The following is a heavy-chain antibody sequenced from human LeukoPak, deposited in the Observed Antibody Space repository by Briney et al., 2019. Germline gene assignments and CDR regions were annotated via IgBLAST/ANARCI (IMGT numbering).Heavy chain of an antibody. Sequence: GGSLRLSCAASGLTFSSYAIHGVRQAPCKGLEGVAVISYDGSNKYYADSVKGRLTISRDNSKNTLYLQMNSLRAEDTAVYYCARQDYGDSAFDIWGHGTMVTVSS. CDR3: ARQDYGDSAFDI. V-gene: IGHV3-30-3*01. CDR1: GLTFSSYA. D-gene: IGHD4-17*01. CDR2: ISYDGSNK. J-gene: IGHJ3*02.